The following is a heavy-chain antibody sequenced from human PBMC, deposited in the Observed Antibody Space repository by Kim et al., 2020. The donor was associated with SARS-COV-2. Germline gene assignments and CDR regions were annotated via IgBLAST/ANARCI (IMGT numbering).Heavy chain of an antibody. CDR3: ARDRAYCGGDCCAFDP. Sequence: ASVKVSCKASGYTFTSYAMHWVRQAPGQRLEWMGWINAGNGNTKYSQKFQGRVTITRDTSASTAYMELSSLRSEDTAVYYCARDRAYCGGDCCAFDPWGQGTLVTVSS. V-gene: IGHV1-3*01. CDR2: INAGNGNT. J-gene: IGHJ5*02. CDR1: GYTFTSYA. D-gene: IGHD2-21*02.